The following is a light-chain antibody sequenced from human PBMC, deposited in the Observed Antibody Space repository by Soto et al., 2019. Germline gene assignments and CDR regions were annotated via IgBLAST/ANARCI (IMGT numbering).Light chain of an antibody. Sequence: EIVLTQSPGTLSLSPGERAALSCRASQSVSNKLAWYQRRPGQAPRLLIYGAFTRASGIPARFSGSGSGTEFSLTISSLQSGDFAVYYCQQYNNWPWTFGQGTKVDIK. CDR2: GAF. J-gene: IGKJ1*01. CDR1: QSVSNK. CDR3: QQYNNWPWT. V-gene: IGKV3-15*01.